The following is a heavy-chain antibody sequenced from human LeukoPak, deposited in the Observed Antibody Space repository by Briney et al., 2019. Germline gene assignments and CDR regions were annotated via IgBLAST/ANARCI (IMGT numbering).Heavy chain of an antibody. CDR2: INPSGGST. CDR3: ARTGHYYDSSGYLDY. D-gene: IGHD3-22*01. V-gene: IGHV1-46*01. J-gene: IGHJ4*02. CDR1: GYTFTSYY. Sequence: ASVKVSCKASGYTFTSYYMHWVRQAPGQGLEWMGIINPSGGSTSYAQKFQGRVTMTRDTSTSTVYMELSSLRSEDTAVYYCARTGHYYDSSGYLDYWGQGTLVTVSS.